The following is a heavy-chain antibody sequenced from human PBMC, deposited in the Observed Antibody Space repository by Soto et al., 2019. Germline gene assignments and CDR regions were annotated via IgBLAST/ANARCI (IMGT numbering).Heavy chain of an antibody. V-gene: IGHV3-23*01. CDR3: AKDGVSSGWYGDYYFDY. J-gene: IGHJ4*02. CDR2: ISGSGGST. D-gene: IGHD6-19*01. Sequence: GGSLRLSCAASGFTFSSYAMSWVRQAPGKGLEWVSAISGSGGSTYYADSVKGRFTISRDNSKNTLYLQMNSLRAEDTAVYYCAKDGVSSGWYGDYYFDYWGQGTLVTVSS. CDR1: GFTFSSYA.